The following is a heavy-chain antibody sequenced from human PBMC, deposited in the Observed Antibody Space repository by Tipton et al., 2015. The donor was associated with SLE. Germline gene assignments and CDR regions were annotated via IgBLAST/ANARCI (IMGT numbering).Heavy chain of an antibody. CDR1: GSSPTGSY. D-gene: IGHD5-18*01. CDR2: IYYTGST. J-gene: IGHJ4*02. Sequence: TLSLTCTVSGSSPTGSYWSWIRQPPGKGLEWIGYIYYTGSTKFEPSLKSRVTFSVDRSKNQFSLNLRSVTAADTAVYYCARGARGYSYGSDEDFDSWGQGILVTVSS. V-gene: IGHV4-59*01. CDR3: ARGARGYSYGSDEDFDS.